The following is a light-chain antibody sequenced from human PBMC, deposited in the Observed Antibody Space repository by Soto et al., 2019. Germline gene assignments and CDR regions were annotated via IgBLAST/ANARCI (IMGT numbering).Light chain of an antibody. CDR3: SSYAGDTTPDVV. Sequence: QSVLTQPASVSGSPGQSITISCTGTSSDVGSYNLVSWYQQHPGKAPKLLIYEGSKRPSGVSNRFSGSKSGSTASLTVSGLQAEDEADYYCSSYAGDTTPDVVFGGGTKLTVL. CDR1: SSDVGSYNL. V-gene: IGLV2-23*01. J-gene: IGLJ2*01. CDR2: EGS.